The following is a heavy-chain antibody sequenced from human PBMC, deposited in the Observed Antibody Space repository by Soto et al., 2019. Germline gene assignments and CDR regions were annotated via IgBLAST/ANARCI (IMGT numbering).Heavy chain of an antibody. V-gene: IGHV3-21*01. J-gene: IGHJ4*02. CDR1: GFTFSSYS. CDR3: ARDFRGLFGGVIAPFDY. Sequence: GGSLRLSCAASGFTFSSYSMNWVRQAPGKGLEWVSSISSSSSYIYYADSVKGRFTISRDNAKNSLYLQMNSLRAEDTAVYYCARDFRGLFGGVIAPFDYWGQGTLVTVSS. D-gene: IGHD3-16*02. CDR2: ISSSSSYI.